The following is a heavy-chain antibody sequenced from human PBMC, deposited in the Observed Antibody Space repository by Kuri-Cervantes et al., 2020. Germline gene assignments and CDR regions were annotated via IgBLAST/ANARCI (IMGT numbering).Heavy chain of an antibody. V-gene: IGHV3-33*03. D-gene: IGHD2-15*01. J-gene: IGHJ4*02. CDR3: AIGGLGYCSGGSCYSY. CDR2: IWYDGSNK. CDR1: GFTFSSYG. Sequence: GGSLRLSCAASGFTFSSYGMHWVRQAPGKGLEWVAVIWYDGSNKYYADSVKGRFTISRDNAKNSLYLQMNSLRAEDTAVYYCAIGGLGYCSGGSCYSYWGQGTLVTVSS.